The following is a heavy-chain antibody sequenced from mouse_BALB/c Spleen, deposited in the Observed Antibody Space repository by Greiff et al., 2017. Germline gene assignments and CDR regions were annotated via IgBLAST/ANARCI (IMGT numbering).Heavy chain of an antibody. J-gene: IGHJ2*01. CDR1: GFTFSSYA. CDR2: ISSGGSYT. Sequence: DVQLVESGGGLVKPGGSLKLSCAASGFTFSSYAMSWVRQSPEKRLEWVAEISSGGSYTYYPDTLTGRFTISRDNAKNTLYLEMSSLRSEDTAMYYCAREGATVGHFDYWGQGTTLTVSS. CDR3: AREGATVGHFDY. V-gene: IGHV5-9-4*01. D-gene: IGHD1-1*01.